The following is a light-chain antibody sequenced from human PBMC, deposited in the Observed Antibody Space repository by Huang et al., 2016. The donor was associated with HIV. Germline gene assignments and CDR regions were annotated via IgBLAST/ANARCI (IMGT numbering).Light chain of an antibody. CDR1: RRVYSSSTSKDY. J-gene: IGKJ1*01. CDR2: WAS. V-gene: IGKV4-1*01. CDR3: QQYYSSPQT. Sequence: DIIMTKSQDALAVSLGGRAALNCRSSRRVYSSSTSKDYLAWFQQKPGQPPRLLLFWASTREAGVPDRFSGSGSGTHFTLTIANLEAEDAAIYYCQQYYSSPQTFGQGTRVEVK.